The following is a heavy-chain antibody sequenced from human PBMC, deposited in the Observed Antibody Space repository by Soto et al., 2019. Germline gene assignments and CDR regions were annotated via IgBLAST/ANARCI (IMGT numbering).Heavy chain of an antibody. Sequence: SETLSLTCTVSGGSISNYYWSWIRQSAEKRLEWIGRVSSTGSSYYNPSLKSRVTISVDTSKNQVSLNLTSVTAADTAVYYCARGVPAAGTDWFDPWGQGTLVTVSS. J-gene: IGHJ5*02. CDR2: VSSTGSS. CDR1: GGSISNYY. D-gene: IGHD6-13*01. CDR3: ARGVPAAGTDWFDP. V-gene: IGHV4-4*07.